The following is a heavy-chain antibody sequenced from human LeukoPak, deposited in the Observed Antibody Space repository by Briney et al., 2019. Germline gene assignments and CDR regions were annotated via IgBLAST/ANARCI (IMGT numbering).Heavy chain of an antibody. CDR3: ATKYYYDSSGYPEEDY. CDR2: INHSGST. CDR1: GGSISSYY. J-gene: IGHJ4*02. D-gene: IGHD3-22*01. V-gene: IGHV4-34*01. Sequence: SETLSLTCTVSGGSISSYYWSWIRQPPGKGLEWIGEINHSGSTNYNPSLKSRVTISVDTSKNQFSLKLSSATAADTAVYYCATKYYYDSSGYPEEDYWGQGTLVTVSS.